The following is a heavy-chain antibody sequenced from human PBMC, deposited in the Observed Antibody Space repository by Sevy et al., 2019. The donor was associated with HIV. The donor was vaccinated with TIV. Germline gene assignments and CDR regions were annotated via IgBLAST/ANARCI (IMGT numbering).Heavy chain of an antibody. CDR3: AKDVPSYYYDSSGIDY. J-gene: IGHJ4*02. D-gene: IGHD3-22*01. CDR2: ISGSGGST. CDR1: GFTFSSYA. Sequence: GGCLRLSCAASGFTFSSYAMSWVRQAPGKGLEWVSAISGSGGSTYYADSVKGRFTISRDNSKNTLYLQMNSLRAEDTAVYYCAKDVPSYYYDSSGIDYWGQGTLVTVSS. V-gene: IGHV3-23*01.